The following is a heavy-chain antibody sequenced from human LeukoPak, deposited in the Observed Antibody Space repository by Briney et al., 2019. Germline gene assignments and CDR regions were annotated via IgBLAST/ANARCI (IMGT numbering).Heavy chain of an antibody. CDR3: ERGYDWNYILAH. CDR1: GGSISSGSYY. CDR2: VYTTGST. V-gene: IGHV4-61*02. D-gene: IGHD1-7*01. J-gene: IGHJ4*02. Sequence: PSQTLSLTRTVSGGSISSGSYYWSWIRQPAGKGLEWIGRVYTTGSTNYNPSLKSRVTISLDTSKNQFSLKLSSVTAADTAVYYCERGYDWNYILAHWGPGTLVTVSS.